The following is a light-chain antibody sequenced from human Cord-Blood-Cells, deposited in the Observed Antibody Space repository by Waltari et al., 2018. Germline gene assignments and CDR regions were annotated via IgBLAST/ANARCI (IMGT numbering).Light chain of an antibody. Sequence: QSALTQPRSVSGSPGQSVTISCTGTSSDVGGYNYVSWYQQPPGKAPKPMIYVVSKRPSGVPDRFSGSKSGNTASLTISGLQAEDEADYYCCSYAGSYTVFGGGTKLTVL. CDR1: SSDVGGYNY. CDR2: VVS. CDR3: CSYAGSYTV. J-gene: IGLJ3*02. V-gene: IGLV2-11*01.